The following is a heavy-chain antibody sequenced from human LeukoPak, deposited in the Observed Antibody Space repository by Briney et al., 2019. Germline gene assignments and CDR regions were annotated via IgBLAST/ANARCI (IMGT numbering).Heavy chain of an antibody. CDR2: IRSKAYGGTT. Sequence: PGGSLRLSCTASGFTFGDYAMSWFRQAPGKGLEWVGFIRSKAYGGTTEYAASVKGRFTISRDDSKSIAYLQMNSLKTEDTAVYYCTRERIGYDILTGPSDYWGQGTLVTVSS. CDR3: TRERIGYDILTGPSDY. J-gene: IGHJ4*02. CDR1: GFTFGDYA. D-gene: IGHD3-9*01. V-gene: IGHV3-49*03.